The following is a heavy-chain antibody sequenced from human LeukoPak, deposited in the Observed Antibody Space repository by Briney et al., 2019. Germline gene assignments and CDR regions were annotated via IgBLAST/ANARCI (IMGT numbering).Heavy chain of an antibody. CDR1: GGSISSYY. J-gene: IGHJ4*02. D-gene: IGHD5-18*01. V-gene: IGHV4-59*08. CDR3: ARHATLDTAMVLWDY. CDR2: IYYSGST. Sequence: SETLSLTCTVSGGSISSYYWSWLRQPPGKGLEWIGYIYYSGSTNYNPSLKSRVTISVDTSKNQFSLKLSSVTAADTAVYYCARHATLDTAMVLWDYWGQGTLVTVSS.